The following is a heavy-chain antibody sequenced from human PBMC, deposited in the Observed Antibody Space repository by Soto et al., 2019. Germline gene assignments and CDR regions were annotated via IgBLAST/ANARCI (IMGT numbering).Heavy chain of an antibody. CDR1: GFTFSSYG. CDR2: ISFDGRTT. D-gene: IGHD1-26*01. CDR3: TRASNDHYSNSKWAFDD. J-gene: IGHJ4*02. V-gene: IGHV3-30*03. Sequence: QVQLVESGGGVVQPGRSLRLSCAASGFTFSSYGMHWVRQAPGKGLEWVAVISFDGRTTYYADSVKGRFTMSRDNSENTLYLQMSNLRAEDTAVYYCTRASNDHYSNSKWAFDDWGQGSLVTGSS.